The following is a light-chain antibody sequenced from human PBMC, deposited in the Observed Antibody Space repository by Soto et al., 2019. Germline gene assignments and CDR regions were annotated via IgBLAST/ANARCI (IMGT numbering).Light chain of an antibody. Sequence: SPGERATLSFRASESVSSNLAWYQQRPGQAPRLVIYGASTRATGIPARFSGGGSGTEFTLTISSLQSEDFAVYYCQQYNSWPPITFGQGTRLEIK. CDR3: QQYNSWPPIT. J-gene: IGKJ5*01. CDR1: ESVSSN. V-gene: IGKV3-15*01. CDR2: GAS.